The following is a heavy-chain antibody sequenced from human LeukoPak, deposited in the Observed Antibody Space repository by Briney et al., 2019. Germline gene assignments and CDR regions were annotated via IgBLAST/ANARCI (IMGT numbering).Heavy chain of an antibody. CDR3: ARGSSGFYYVDY. CDR1: GFTFSSYA. CDR2: FSCDGYNK. V-gene: IGHV3-30-3*01. Sequence: AGGSLRLSCAASGFTFSSYAMHWVRQAPGKGLEWVAVFSCDGYNKYYADSVKGRFTISRDTSKNTLYLEMNSLRAEDTAVYYCARGSSGFYYVDYWGQGTLLTVSS. J-gene: IGHJ4*02. D-gene: IGHD3-22*01.